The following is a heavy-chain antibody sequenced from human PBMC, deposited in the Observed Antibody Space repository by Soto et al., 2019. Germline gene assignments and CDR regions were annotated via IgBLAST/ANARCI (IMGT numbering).Heavy chain of an antibody. V-gene: IGHV3-9*01. J-gene: IGHJ4*02. Sequence: EVQLVESGGGLVQPGRSLRLSCAASGFTFDDYAMHWVRQAPGKGLEWVSGISWNSGSIGYADSVKGRFTISRDNAKNSLYLQMNSLRAEDTALYYCAKDAIIWHSGDRQPNYFDYWGQGTLVTVSS. CDR3: AKDAIIWHSGDRQPNYFDY. D-gene: IGHD2-21*02. CDR2: ISWNSGSI. CDR1: GFTFDDYA.